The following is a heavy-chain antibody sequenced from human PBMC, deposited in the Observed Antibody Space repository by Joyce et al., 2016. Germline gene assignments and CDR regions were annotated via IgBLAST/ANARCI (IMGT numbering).Heavy chain of an antibody. Sequence: EVRLVESGGGLVQPGGSLRLSCAASGFTFSESDIHWVRQATGKGLQWVSGIGIAGDTAYSESVKGRFSISREDAKRSVYLQMNSLRAGDTAIYFCVREGRGNAFDVWGQGTTVTVSS. CDR1: GFTFSESD. D-gene: IGHD1-26*01. J-gene: IGHJ3*01. CDR3: VREGRGNAFDV. V-gene: IGHV3-13*01. CDR2: IGIAGDT.